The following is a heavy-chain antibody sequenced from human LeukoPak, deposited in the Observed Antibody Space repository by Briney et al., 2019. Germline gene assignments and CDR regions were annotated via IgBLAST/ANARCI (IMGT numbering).Heavy chain of an antibody. J-gene: IGHJ4*02. D-gene: IGHD2-2*01. CDR1: GASISSGSYY. V-gene: IGHV4-39*01. CDR3: ARLDCSSNSCLFDF. Sequence: SETLSLTCTVFGASISSGSYYWNWVRQPPWKGLEWIGSIYYDGSAYYIPSLMRRGSMSVDTSKNQFSLKLSSVTAADTAVYYCARLDCSSNSCLFDFWGQGTLVTVSS. CDR2: IYYDGSA.